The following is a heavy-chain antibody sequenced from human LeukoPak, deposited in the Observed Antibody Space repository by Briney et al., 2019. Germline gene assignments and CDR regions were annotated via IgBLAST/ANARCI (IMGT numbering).Heavy chain of an antibody. Sequence: GGSLRLSCAASGFTFSDHYMNWVRQAPGKGLEWVGRTRNKANSYTTEYAASVKGRLTISRDDSKNSLYLHMNSLKTEDTAVYYCARGKITFNYWGQGTLVTVSS. CDR1: GFTFSDHY. CDR3: ARGKITFNY. J-gene: IGHJ4*02. V-gene: IGHV3-72*01. D-gene: IGHD1-14*01. CDR2: TRNKANSYTT.